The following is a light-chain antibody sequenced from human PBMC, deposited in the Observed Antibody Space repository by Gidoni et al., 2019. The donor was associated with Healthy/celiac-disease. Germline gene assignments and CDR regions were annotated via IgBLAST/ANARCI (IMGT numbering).Light chain of an antibody. CDR1: QSMSSY. Sequence: IQMTQSPSSLSASVGDRVTITCRASQSMSSYLTWYQQKPGKAPKLLIYAASSLQSGVPSRFSGSGSGTDFTLTISSLQPEDFATYYCQQCYSTPHTLXXXTKLEIK. CDR2: AAS. J-gene: IGKJ2*01. CDR3: QQCYSTPHT. V-gene: IGKV1-39*01.